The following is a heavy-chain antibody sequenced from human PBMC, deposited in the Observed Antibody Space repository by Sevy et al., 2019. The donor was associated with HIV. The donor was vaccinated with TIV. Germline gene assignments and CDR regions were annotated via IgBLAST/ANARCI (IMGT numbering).Heavy chain of an antibody. V-gene: IGHV3-23*01. CDR1: GFTFSSYA. J-gene: IGHJ3*02. CDR3: AKEYTYYYDTLYAFDI. CDR2: ISGSGGST. Sequence: GGSLRLSCAASGFTFSSYAMSWVRQAPGKGLEWVSAISGSGGSTYYADSVKGRFTISRDNSKNTLYLQMNSLGAEDTAVYYCAKEYTYYYDTLYAFDIWGQGTMVTVSS. D-gene: IGHD3-22*01.